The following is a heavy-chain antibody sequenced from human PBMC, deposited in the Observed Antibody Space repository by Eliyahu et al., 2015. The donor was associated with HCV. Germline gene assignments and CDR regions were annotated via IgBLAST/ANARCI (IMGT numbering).Heavy chain of an antibody. V-gene: IGHV4-34*01. Sequence: QVQLQQWGAGLLKPSETLSLTCAVYGGSFSGYYWSWIRQPPGKGLEWIGEIKPSGSTKYNPSLKSRVTISVDTSKNQFSLKLSSVTAADTAVYYCASHDRGPICSGGSCYNWFDPWGQGTLVTVSS. CDR2: IKPSGST. J-gene: IGHJ5*02. D-gene: IGHD2-15*01. CDR1: GGSFSGYY. CDR3: ASHDRGPICSGGSCYNWFDP.